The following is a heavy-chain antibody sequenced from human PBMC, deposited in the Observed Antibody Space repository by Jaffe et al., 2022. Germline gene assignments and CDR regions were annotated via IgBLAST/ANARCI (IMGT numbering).Heavy chain of an antibody. D-gene: IGHD1-26*01. Sequence: EVQLVESGGGLVQPGRSLRLSCSASGFTFGDYAMSWVRQAPGKGLEWVGFIRSTTYGGTTEYAASVNGRFTISRDDSKSIAYLQMNSLKTEDTAVYYCTRDQKWDDSDYWGQGTLVTVSS. V-gene: IGHV3-49*04. CDR2: IRSTTYGGTT. J-gene: IGHJ4*02. CDR1: GFTFGDYA. CDR3: TRDQKWDDSDY.